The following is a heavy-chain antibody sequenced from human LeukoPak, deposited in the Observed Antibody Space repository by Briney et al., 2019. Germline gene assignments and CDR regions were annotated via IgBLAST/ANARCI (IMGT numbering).Heavy chain of an antibody. Sequence: PGGSLRLSCAASGFPFSSYSMTWVRQAPGKGLEWVSVIYSGGSTYYADSVKGRFTISRDNSKNTLYLQMNSLRAEDTAVYYCARESYGDYVDYWGQGTLVTVSS. CDR2: IYSGGST. D-gene: IGHD4-17*01. V-gene: IGHV3-53*01. CDR3: ARESYGDYVDY. J-gene: IGHJ4*02. CDR1: GFPFSSYS.